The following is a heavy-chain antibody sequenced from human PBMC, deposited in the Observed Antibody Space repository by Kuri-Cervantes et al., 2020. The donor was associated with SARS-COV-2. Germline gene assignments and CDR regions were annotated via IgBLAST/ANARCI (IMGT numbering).Heavy chain of an antibody. J-gene: IGHJ4*02. CDR2: INAGNGNT. CDR1: GYTFTSYA. D-gene: IGHD2-2*01. V-gene: IGHV1-3*01. CDR3: ARGGGIIVVVPAEEIDY. Sequence: ASVKVSCKASGYTFTSYAMHWVRQAPGQRLEWMGWINAGNGNTKYSQKFQGRVTITRDTSASTAYMELSSLRSEDTAVYYCARGGGIIVVVPAEEIDYWGQGTLVTVSS.